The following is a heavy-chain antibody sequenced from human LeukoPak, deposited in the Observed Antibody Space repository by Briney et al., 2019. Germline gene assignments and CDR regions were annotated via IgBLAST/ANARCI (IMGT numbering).Heavy chain of an antibody. CDR1: GGTFSSYA. V-gene: IGHV1-69*05. CDR2: IIPIFGTA. Sequence: GASVKVSCKASGGTFSSYAISWVRQAPGQGLEWMGRIIPIFGTANYAQKFQGRVTITTDESTSTAYMELSSLRSEDTAVYYCARDPSSSWYLEYYFDYWGQGTLVTVSS. D-gene: IGHD6-13*01. CDR3: ARDPSSSWYLEYYFDY. J-gene: IGHJ4*02.